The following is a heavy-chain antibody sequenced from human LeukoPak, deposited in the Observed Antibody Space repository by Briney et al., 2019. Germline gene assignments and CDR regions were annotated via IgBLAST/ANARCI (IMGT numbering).Heavy chain of an antibody. CDR1: GFTFSTYV. CDR2: IGGSNGRT. D-gene: IGHD3-3*01. V-gene: IGHV3-23*01. Sequence: GGSLRLSCEASGFTFSTYVMTWVRQTQGKGLEWISSIGGSNGRTYYADSVKGRFTISRDNSNNTVSLQMDSLSAEDTAVYYCAKGWSGIYYEESFYDSWGPGTLVVVSS. J-gene: IGHJ5*01. CDR3: AKGWSGIYYEESFYDS.